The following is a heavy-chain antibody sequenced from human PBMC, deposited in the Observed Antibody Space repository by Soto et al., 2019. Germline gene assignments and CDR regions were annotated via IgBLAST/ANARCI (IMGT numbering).Heavy chain of an antibody. J-gene: IGHJ5*02. CDR2: MNPNSGNT. CDR3: ARRRGITMVRRNWFDP. CDR1: GYTFTSYD. V-gene: IGHV1-8*01. Sequence: QVPLVQSGAEVKKPGASVKVSCKASGYTFTSYDINWVRQATGQGLEWMGWMNPNSGNTGYAQKFQGRVTMTRNTSISTAYMELSSLRSEDTAVYYCARRRGITMVRRNWFDPWGQGTLVTVSS. D-gene: IGHD3-10*01.